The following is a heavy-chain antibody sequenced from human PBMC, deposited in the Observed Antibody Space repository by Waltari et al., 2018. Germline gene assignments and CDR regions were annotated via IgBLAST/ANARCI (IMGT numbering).Heavy chain of an antibody. CDR1: GFPFSTYW. J-gene: IGHJ4*02. CDR3: TKGGHVDF. V-gene: IGHV3-7*01. CDR2: IKPDGSET. D-gene: IGHD3-10*01. Sequence: EVQLVESGGGLVQPGGSLRLSCVASGFPFSTYWMTWVPQAPGKGLEWVGNIKPDGSETYYVESVKGRFTISKDNAKNSLYLQMNNLRAEDTAVYYCTKGGHVDFCGPGSLVTVSS.